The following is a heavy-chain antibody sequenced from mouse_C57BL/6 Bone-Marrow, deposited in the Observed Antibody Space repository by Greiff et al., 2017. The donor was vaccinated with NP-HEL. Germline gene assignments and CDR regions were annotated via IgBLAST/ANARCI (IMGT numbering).Heavy chain of an antibody. V-gene: IGHV5-12*01. CDR3: ARHGAYYGSSYWYFDV. D-gene: IGHD1-1*01. CDR1: GFTFSDYY. J-gene: IGHJ1*03. Sequence: EVKLVESGGGLVQPGGSLKLSCAASGFTFSDYYMYWVRQTPEKRLEWVAYISNGGGSTYYPDTVKGRFTISRDNAKNTLYLQMSRLKSEDTAMYYCARHGAYYGSSYWYFDVWGTGTTVTVSS. CDR2: ISNGGGST.